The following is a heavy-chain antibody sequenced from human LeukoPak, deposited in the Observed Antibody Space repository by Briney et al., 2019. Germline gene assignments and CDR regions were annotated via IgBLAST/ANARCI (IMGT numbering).Heavy chain of an antibody. J-gene: IGHJ4*02. CDR1: GASIRSYY. CDR3: ARDTRSYDSSGYYFFDF. D-gene: IGHD3-22*01. V-gene: IGHV4-59*01. CDR2: INYSGST. Sequence: SETLSLTCTVSGASIRSYYRNWLRQPPGKGLEWIGYINYSGSTNFNPSLKSRATISMDTSKHHFSLKLSSVTAADTAVYYCARDTRSYDSSGYYFFDFWGQGTLVTVSS.